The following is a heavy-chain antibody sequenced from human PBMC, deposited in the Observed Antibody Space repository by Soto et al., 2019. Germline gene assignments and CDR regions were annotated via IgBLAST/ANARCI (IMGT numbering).Heavy chain of an antibody. Sequence: SETLSLTCTVSGGSVSSGSYYLSWSRQPPGKGLEWIGYLYYSWSTNYNPSLKSRVTISVDTSKNQFSLKLSSVTAADTAVYYCASTLIVVVTANSLDIWGQGTMVT. D-gene: IGHD2-21*02. V-gene: IGHV4-61*01. CDR3: ASTLIVVVTANSLDI. CDR1: GGSVSSGSYY. CDR2: LYYSWST. J-gene: IGHJ3*02.